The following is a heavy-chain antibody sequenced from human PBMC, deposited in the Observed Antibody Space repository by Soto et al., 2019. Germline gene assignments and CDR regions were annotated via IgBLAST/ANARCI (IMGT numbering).Heavy chain of an antibody. J-gene: IGHJ4*02. D-gene: IGHD3-16*01. V-gene: IGHV1-18*04. Sequence: PGESLKISCKGSGYSFTSYWISWVRQAPGQGLEWMGWISAYNGNTNYAQKLQGRVTMTTDTSTSTAYMELRSLRSDDTAVYYCARVPITEDYFDYWGQGTLVTVSS. CDR1: GYSFTSYW. CDR2: ISAYNGNT. CDR3: ARVPITEDYFDY.